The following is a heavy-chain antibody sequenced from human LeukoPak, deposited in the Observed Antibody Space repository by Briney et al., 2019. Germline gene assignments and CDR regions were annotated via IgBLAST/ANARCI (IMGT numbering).Heavy chain of an antibody. D-gene: IGHD3-10*01. J-gene: IGHJ4*02. V-gene: IGHV1-2*02. CDR2: INPNSGGT. CDR1: GYTFTGYY. Sequence: ASVKVSCKASGYTFTGYYMHWVRQAPGQGLEWMGWINPNSGGTNYAQKFQGRVTMTRDTSISTAYMELSRLRSDDTAVYYCARDINYYGSGVIDYWGQGTLVTVSS. CDR3: ARDINYYGSGVIDY.